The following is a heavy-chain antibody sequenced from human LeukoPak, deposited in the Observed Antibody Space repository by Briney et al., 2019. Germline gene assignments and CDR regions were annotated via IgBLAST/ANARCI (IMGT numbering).Heavy chain of an antibody. J-gene: IGHJ6*02. CDR2: IIPIFGTA. CDR3: ARVGTIFGVVEYYYGMDV. D-gene: IGHD3-3*01. CDR1: GGTFSSYA. Sequence: GSSVKVSCKASGGTFSSYAISWVRQAPGQGLEWMGGIIPIFGTANYAQKFQGRVTITADESTSTAYMELSSLRSEDTAVYYCARVGTIFGVVEYYYGMDVWGQGTTVTVS. V-gene: IGHV1-69*01.